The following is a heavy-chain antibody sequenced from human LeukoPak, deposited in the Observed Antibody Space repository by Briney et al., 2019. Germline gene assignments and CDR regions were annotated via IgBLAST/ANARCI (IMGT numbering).Heavy chain of an antibody. CDR1: GFTFSSYS. J-gene: IGHJ3*02. Sequence: PGGSLRLSCAASGFTFSSYSMNWVRQAPGKGLEWVSYISSSSSTIYYADSVKGRFTISRDNAKNSLYLQMNSLRAEDTALYYCARDYYGSGIPVGAFDIWGQGTMVTVSS. V-gene: IGHV3-48*04. D-gene: IGHD3-10*01. CDR2: ISSSSSTI. CDR3: ARDYYGSGIPVGAFDI.